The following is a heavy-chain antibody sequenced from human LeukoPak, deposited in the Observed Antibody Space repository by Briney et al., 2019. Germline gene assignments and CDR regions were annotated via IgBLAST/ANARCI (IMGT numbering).Heavy chain of an antibody. V-gene: IGHV1-18*01. D-gene: IGHD2-8*01. CDR2: ISPYNGNT. CDR3: TRTVLDCKNGVCYDY. Sequence: ASVKVSCKASGYTFTNYGISWVRQAPGQGLEWMGWISPYNGNTNYAQKLQGRVTVTTDTSTSTAYMELRSLRSDDTAVCYCTRTVLDCKNGVCYDYWGQGTLVTVSS. J-gene: IGHJ4*02. CDR1: GYTFTNYG.